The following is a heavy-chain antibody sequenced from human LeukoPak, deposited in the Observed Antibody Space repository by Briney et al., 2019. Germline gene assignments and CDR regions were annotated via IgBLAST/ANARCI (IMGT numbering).Heavy chain of an antibody. J-gene: IGHJ4*02. CDR1: GGSISSYY. Sequence: SETLSLTCTVSGGSISSYYWSWIRQPAGKGLEWIGRIYSTGSTNYNPSLKSRVTMSVDASKNQFSLRLRSVTAADTAVYYCARQIASAGTAGFDFWGQGALVTVSS. V-gene: IGHV4-4*07. CDR2: IYSTGST. CDR3: ARQIASAGTAGFDF. D-gene: IGHD6-13*01.